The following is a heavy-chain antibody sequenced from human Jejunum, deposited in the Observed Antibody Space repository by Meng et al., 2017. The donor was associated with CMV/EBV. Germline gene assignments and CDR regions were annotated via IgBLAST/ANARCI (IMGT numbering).Heavy chain of an antibody. Sequence: SGFTFSDHYMDWFRQAPGKGLEWVGRIKNKRDSYITEYAASVRGRFTISRDDSKNSLYLQMNSLKTEDTAVYYCGRDSMKGGGFDWWGQGILVTVSS. CDR2: IKNKRDSYIT. CDR1: GFTFSDHY. CDR3: GRDSMKGGGFDW. V-gene: IGHV3-72*01. J-gene: IGHJ4*02. D-gene: IGHD3-10*01.